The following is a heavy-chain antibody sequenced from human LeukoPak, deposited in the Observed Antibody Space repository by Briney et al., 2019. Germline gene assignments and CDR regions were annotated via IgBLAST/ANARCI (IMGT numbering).Heavy chain of an antibody. CDR1: GFTFSNYW. CDR3: AREYSGYSFDY. CDR2: IKQHGSEK. D-gene: IGHD5-12*01. V-gene: IGHV3-7*01. J-gene: IGHJ4*02. Sequence: GGSLRLSCAASGFTFSNYWMSWVRQAPGKGLEWVANIKQHGSEKYYVDSVKGRFTISRDNAKNSLFLQMNSLRVEDTAVYYCAREYSGYSFDYWGQGTLVTVSS.